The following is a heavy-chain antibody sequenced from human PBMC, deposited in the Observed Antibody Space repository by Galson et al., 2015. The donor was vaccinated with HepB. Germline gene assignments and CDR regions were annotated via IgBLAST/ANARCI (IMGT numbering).Heavy chain of an antibody. CDR1: GFSVAMYN. J-gene: IGHJ6*02. D-gene: IGHD3-9*01. CDR3: ARTLILLRFFDWFSDV. CDR2: IRSRSSDI. V-gene: IGHV3-21*01. Sequence: SLRLSCAASGFSVAMYNMNWVRQAPGKGLEWVSSIRSRSSDIYYADSVKGRFTVSRDRAKNSLYLQMNSLRAEDTAVYYCARTLILLRFFDWFSDVWGQGPTVTVSS.